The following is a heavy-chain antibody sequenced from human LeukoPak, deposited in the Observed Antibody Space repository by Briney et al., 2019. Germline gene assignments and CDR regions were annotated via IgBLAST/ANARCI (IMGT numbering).Heavy chain of an antibody. Sequence: GGSLRLSCAASGFTFSSYGMHWVRQAPGKGLEWVAFIRYDGSNKYYADSVKGRFTISRDNSKNTLYLRMNSLRAEDTAVYYCAKGPEYDILTGYYVDYWGQGTLVTVSS. CDR3: AKGPEYDILTGYYVDY. V-gene: IGHV3-30*02. CDR2: IRYDGSNK. J-gene: IGHJ4*02. CDR1: GFTFSSYG. D-gene: IGHD3-9*01.